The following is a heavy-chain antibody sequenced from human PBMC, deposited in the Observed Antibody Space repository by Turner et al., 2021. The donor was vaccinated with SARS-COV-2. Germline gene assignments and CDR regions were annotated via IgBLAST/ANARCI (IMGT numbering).Heavy chain of an antibody. V-gene: IGHV1-18*01. CDR2: ISAYNGNT. Sequence: QVQLVQSGAEVKKPGASVKVSCQASGYTFASYGLSWVRQAPGQGLEWMGWISAYNGNTNYAQKLQGRVTMSTDTSTSTAYMELRSLRSDDTAVYYCARAYGSGSYGHYYGMDVWGQGTTVTVSS. J-gene: IGHJ6*02. D-gene: IGHD3-10*01. CDR1: GYTFASYG. CDR3: ARAYGSGSYGHYYGMDV.